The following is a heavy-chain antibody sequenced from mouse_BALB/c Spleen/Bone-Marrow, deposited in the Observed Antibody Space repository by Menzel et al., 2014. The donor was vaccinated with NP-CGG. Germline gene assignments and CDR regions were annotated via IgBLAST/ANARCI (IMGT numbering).Heavy chain of an antibody. CDR2: INPDSSTI. J-gene: IGHJ2*01. V-gene: IGHV4-1*02. CDR3: ARCGYYGFLHY. D-gene: IGHD1-1*01. CDR1: GFDFSRYW. Sequence: EVNLVESGGGLVQPGGSLKLSCAASGFDFSRYWMSWVRQAPGKGLEWIGEINPDSSTINYTPSLKDKFIISRDNAKNTLALQMSRVRSEDAGLYYCARCGYYGFLHYWGQGTTLTVSS.